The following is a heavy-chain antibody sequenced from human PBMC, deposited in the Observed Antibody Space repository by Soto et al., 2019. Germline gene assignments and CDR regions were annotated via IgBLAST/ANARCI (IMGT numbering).Heavy chain of an antibody. CDR3: ARDRMYCDFWSGYPSPYYYYGMDV. CDR2: IYYSGST. Sequence: SETLSLTCTVSGGSISSGDYYWSWIRQPPGKGLEWIGYIYYSGSTYYNPSLKSRVTISVDTSKNQFSLKLSSVTAADTAVYYCARDRMYCDFWSGYPSPYYYYGMDVWGQGTTVTVSS. J-gene: IGHJ6*02. CDR1: GGSISSGDYY. V-gene: IGHV4-30-4*01. D-gene: IGHD3-3*01.